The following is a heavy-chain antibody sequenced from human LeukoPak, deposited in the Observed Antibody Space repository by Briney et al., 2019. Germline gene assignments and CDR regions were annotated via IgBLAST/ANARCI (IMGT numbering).Heavy chain of an antibody. CDR2: IYYSGST. D-gene: IGHD1-26*01. J-gene: IGHJ5*02. Sequence: PSETLSLTCTVSGGSISSYYWSWIRQPPGKGLEWIGYIYYSGSTNCNPSLKSRVTISVDTSKNQFSLKLSSVTAADTAVYYCARGGQSMGELANPWGQGTLVTVSS. CDR3: ARGGQSMGELANP. CDR1: GGSISSYY. V-gene: IGHV4-59*12.